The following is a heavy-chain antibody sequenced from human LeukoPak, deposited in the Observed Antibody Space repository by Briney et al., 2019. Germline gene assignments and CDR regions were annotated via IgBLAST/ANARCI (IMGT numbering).Heavy chain of an antibody. J-gene: IGHJ4*02. D-gene: IGHD3-22*01. Sequence: ASVKVSCKASGYTFTGYYMHWVRQAPGQGLEWMGWINPDSGGTNYAQKFQGRVTMTRDTSISTAYMELSRLGSDDTAVYYCASLTYYYDSSGYTFDYWGQGTLVTVSS. V-gene: IGHV1-2*02. CDR1: GYTFTGYY. CDR3: ASLTYYYDSSGYTFDY. CDR2: INPDSGGT.